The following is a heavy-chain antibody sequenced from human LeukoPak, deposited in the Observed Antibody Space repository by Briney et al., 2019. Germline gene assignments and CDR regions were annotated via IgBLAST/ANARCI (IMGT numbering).Heavy chain of an antibody. J-gene: IGHJ5*02. CDR3: SRNPEREYWFDP. V-gene: IGHV3-30-3*01. Sequence: PGRSLRLSCAASGFTFSAHSMHWDRQPPGKGLEWVAFISYDGSIKYYADSLKGRFTISRDNSKNTLYLQMNSLRAEDTAVYFCSRNPEREYWFDPWGQGTLVTVSS. CDR2: ISYDGSIK. CDR1: GFTFSAHS.